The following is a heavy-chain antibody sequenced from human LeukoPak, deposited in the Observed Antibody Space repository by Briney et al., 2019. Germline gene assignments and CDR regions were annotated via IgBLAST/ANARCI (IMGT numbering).Heavy chain of an antibody. Sequence: SETLSLTCTVSGDSMRNHYWSRIRQTPGKGLEWIGHISYTGGTKYNPSLKSRVTISVDTSKKQFSLKVKSVTAADTAVYHCAMYGSWFDPWGQGTPVTVYS. CDR1: GDSMRNHY. CDR2: ISYTGGT. V-gene: IGHV4-59*08. J-gene: IGHJ5*02. CDR3: AMYGSWFDP. D-gene: IGHD3-10*01.